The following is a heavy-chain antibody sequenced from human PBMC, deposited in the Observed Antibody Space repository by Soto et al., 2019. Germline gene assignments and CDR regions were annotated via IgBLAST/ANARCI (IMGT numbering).Heavy chain of an antibody. CDR1: GGSFSSGGYS. Sequence: QLQLQESGSGLVKPSQTLSLTCAVSGGSFSSGGYSWSWIRQPPGKGLEWIGYIYPNGRTHYNPSLKNRVTISVDRSKNQFSLELISVTDADKAVYYCARVPAAGRAYFDYGGQGTLVTVSS. D-gene: IGHD6-13*01. CDR3: ARVPAAGRAYFDY. J-gene: IGHJ4*02. V-gene: IGHV4-30-2*01. CDR2: IYPNGRT.